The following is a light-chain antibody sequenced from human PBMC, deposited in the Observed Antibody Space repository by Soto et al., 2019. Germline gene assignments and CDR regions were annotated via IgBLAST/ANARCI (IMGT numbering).Light chain of an antibody. J-gene: IGKJ5*01. Sequence: EIVMTQTPLFLPVTLGQPASISCKSSQSLVASDGNMYLNWLHQRPGQPPRLLIYKVSKRFSGVPDRFSGSGAGTDFTLHISRVEAEDVGIYFCMQAKQLRTFGQGTRLE. CDR3: MQAKQLRT. CDR2: KVS. CDR1: QSLVASDGNMY. V-gene: IGKV2-24*01.